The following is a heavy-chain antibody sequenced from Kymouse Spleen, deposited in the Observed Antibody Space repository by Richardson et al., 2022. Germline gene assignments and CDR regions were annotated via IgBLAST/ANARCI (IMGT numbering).Heavy chain of an antibody. D-gene: IGHD1-1*01,IGHD1-20*01. Sequence: QVQLQQWGAGLLKPSETLSLTCAVYGGSFSGYYWSWIRQPPGKGLEWIGEINHSGSTNYNPSLKSRVTISVDTSKNQFSLKLSSVTAADTAVYYCARGKGTGTATFLFDYWGQGTLVTVSS. J-gene: IGHJ4*02. CDR3: ARGKGTGTATFLFDY. CDR2: INHSGST. CDR1: GGSFSGYY. V-gene: IGHV4-34*01.